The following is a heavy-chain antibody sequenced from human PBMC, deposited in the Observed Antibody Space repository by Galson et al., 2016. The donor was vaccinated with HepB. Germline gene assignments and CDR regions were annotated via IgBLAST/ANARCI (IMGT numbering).Heavy chain of an antibody. CDR1: GFTLSDYW. V-gene: IGHV3-74*01. CDR2: LNPAGTNT. Sequence: SLRLSCAASGFTLSDYWMNWVRQTPGKGLVWVSHLNPAGTNTAYADSVKGRFTFSRDNAKKTLYLQMDSLRVGDTAVEYCVRDGAGRTTYDSCGQGTLVTVSS. D-gene: IGHD1-1*01. J-gene: IGHJ4*02. CDR3: VRDGAGRTTYDS.